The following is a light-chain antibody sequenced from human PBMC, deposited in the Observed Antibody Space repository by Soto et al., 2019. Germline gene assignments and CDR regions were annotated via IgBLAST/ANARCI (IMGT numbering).Light chain of an antibody. CDR3: QQYYSPPYT. CDR1: QTILYSSNNRNY. CDR2: WAS. V-gene: IGKV4-1*01. Sequence: DIVVAQSPDSLAASLGERATINCKSSQTILYSSNNRNYLAWYQQKPGQPPKLLIYWASTRESGVPDRFSGSGSGTDFTLTISSLQDEDVAVYYCQQYYSPPYTFGQGTKLEIK. J-gene: IGKJ2*01.